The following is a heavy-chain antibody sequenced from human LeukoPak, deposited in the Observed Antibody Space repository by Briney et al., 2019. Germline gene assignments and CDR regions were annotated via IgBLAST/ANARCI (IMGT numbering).Heavy chain of an antibody. Sequence: GGSLRLSCAASGIIFSTYWMHWVRQAPGKGLVLVSRINSDGSDTISADSVKGRFTICSDTAKNTLDLQLSSLGAEDAAVYYCARGGRNHGSDIWGQGTTVTVSS. CDR2: INSDGSDT. J-gene: IGHJ3*02. V-gene: IGHV3-74*01. CDR1: GIIFSTYW. D-gene: IGHD3-16*01. CDR3: ARGGRNHGSDI.